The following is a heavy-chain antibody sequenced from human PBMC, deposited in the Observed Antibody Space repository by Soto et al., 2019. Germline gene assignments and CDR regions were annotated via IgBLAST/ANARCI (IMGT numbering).Heavy chain of an antibody. J-gene: IGHJ6*04. D-gene: IGHD6-6*01. CDR2: ISSSSSYI. CDR1: GFTFSSYS. CDR3: AREFSSSDYSYYCMDV. Sequence: GGSLGLSSAASGFTFSSYSMNWVRQAPGKGLEWVSSISSSSSYIYYADSVKGRFTISRDNAKNSLYLQMNSLRTEDTAVYYCAREFSSSDYSYYCMDVRGKGPTVTV. V-gene: IGHV3-21*01.